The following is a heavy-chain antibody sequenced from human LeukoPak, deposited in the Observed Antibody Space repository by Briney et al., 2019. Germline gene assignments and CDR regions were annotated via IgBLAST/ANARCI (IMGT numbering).Heavy chain of an antibody. CDR1: GYTFTSYA. D-gene: IGHD5-18*01. V-gene: IGHV1-69*06. CDR2: IIPIFGTA. Sequence: GASVKVSCKASGYTFTSYAISWVRQAPGQGLEWMGGIIPIFGTANYAQKFQGRVTITADKSTSTAYMELSSLRSEDTAVYYCARDARYSGGYSYGGSEGFDYWGQGTLVTVSS. J-gene: IGHJ4*02. CDR3: ARDARYSGGYSYGGSEGFDY.